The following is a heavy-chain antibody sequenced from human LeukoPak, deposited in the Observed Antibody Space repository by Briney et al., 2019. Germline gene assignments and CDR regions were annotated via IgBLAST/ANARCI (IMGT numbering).Heavy chain of an antibody. CDR1: GFTFSNAW. Sequence: PGGSLRLSCAASGFTFSNAWMSWVRQAPGKGLEWVGRIKSKTDGGTTDYAAPVKGRFTISRDDSKNTLYLQMNSLKTEDTAVYYCTTDRGSGWYEGAFDIWGQGTMVTVSS. V-gene: IGHV3-15*01. CDR3: TTDRGSGWYEGAFDI. CDR2: IKSKTDGGTT. J-gene: IGHJ3*02. D-gene: IGHD6-19*01.